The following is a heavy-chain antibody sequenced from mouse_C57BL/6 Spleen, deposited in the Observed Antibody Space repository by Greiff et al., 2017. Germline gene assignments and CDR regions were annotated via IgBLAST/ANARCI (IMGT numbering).Heavy chain of an antibody. CDR3: TGPFITTVVAPSGYFDV. J-gene: IGHJ1*03. CDR1: GYTFTDYE. Sequence: VQLQQSGAELVRPGASVTLSCKASGYTFTDYEMHWVKQTPVHGLEWIGAIDPETGGTAYNQKFKGKAILTADKSSSTAYMELRSLTSEDSAVYYWTGPFITTVVAPSGYFDVWGTGTTVTVSS. CDR2: IDPETGGT. V-gene: IGHV1-15*01. D-gene: IGHD1-1*01.